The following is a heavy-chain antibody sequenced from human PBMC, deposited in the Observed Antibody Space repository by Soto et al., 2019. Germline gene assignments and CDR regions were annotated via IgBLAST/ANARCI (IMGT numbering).Heavy chain of an antibody. Sequence: PSETLSLTCTVSGGSISSGGYYWSWIRQHPGKGLEWIGYIYYSGSTYYNPSLKSRVTISVDTSKNQFSLKLSSVTATDTAVYYCAREGNYGGIHYFGYWGQGTLVTVSS. CDR3: AREGNYGGIHYFGY. CDR2: IYYSGST. CDR1: GGSISSGGYY. J-gene: IGHJ4*02. V-gene: IGHV4-31*03. D-gene: IGHD4-17*01.